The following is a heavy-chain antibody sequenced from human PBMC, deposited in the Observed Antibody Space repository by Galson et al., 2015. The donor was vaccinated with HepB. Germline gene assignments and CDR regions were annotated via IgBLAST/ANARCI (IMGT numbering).Heavy chain of an antibody. Sequence: SVKVSCKASGYTFTSYYMHWVRQAPGQGLEWMGMINPSAGSTSYAQKFQGRVTMTRDTSTTTVYMELSSLRSEDTAVYYCGRVGTSTRGYSGYGYYYYGMDVWGQGTTVTVSS. CDR2: INPSAGST. CDR1: GYTFTSYY. D-gene: IGHD5-12*01. CDR3: GRVGTSTRGYSGYGYYYYGMDV. V-gene: IGHV1-46*01. J-gene: IGHJ6*02.